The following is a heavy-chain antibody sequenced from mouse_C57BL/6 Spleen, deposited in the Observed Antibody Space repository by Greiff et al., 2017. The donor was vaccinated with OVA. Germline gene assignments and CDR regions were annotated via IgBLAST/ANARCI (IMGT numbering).Heavy chain of an antibody. CDR3: ARWYGSNRPWFAY. J-gene: IGHJ3*01. CDR1: GYTFTSYW. D-gene: IGHD1-1*01. Sequence: VQLQQSGTELVKPGASVKLSCKASGYTFTSYWMHWVKQRPGQGLEWIGNINPSNGGTNYNEKFKSKATLTVDKSSSTASMQLSSLTSEDSAVYYCARWYGSNRPWFAYWGQGTLVTVSA. V-gene: IGHV1-53*01. CDR2: INPSNGGT.